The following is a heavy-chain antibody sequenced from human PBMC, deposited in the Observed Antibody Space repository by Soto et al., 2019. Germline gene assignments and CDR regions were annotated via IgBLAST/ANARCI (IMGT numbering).Heavy chain of an antibody. CDR3: AREWGLLPYYVMNV. V-gene: IGHV4-61*03. J-gene: IGHJ6*02. D-gene: IGHD7-27*01. CDR2: ISYTGRT. CDR1: GDSVTSGSYY. Sequence: SANPAITWIVSGDSVTSGSYYWTWLRQPPGKGLEWIGYISYTGRTKYNPSLQSRVTISVDTSKNDFSLNLSSVTAADTAVYFCAREWGLLPYYVMNVWGHGTAVTVSS.